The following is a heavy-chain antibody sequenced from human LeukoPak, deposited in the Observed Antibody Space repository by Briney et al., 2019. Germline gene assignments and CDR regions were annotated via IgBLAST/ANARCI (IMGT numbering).Heavy chain of an antibody. V-gene: IGHV1-24*01. Sequence: ASVKVSCKVSGYTLTELSMHWVRQAPGKGLEWMGGFDPEDGETIYAQKFQGRVTMTEDTSTDTAYMELSSLRSEDTAVYYCARDVRWLGSPFMDVWGQGTTVTVSS. CDR2: FDPEDGET. CDR1: GYTLTELS. J-gene: IGHJ6*02. CDR3: ARDVRWLGSPFMDV. D-gene: IGHD6-19*01.